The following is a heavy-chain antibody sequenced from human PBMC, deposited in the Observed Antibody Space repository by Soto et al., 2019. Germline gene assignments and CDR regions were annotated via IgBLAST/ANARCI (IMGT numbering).Heavy chain of an antibody. CDR2: ISGSDDST. V-gene: IGHV3-23*01. CDR3: AKRSSSSTFDY. CDR1: GFTFSSYA. D-gene: IGHD6-6*01. J-gene: IGHJ4*02. Sequence: EVQLLESGGGLVQPGESLRLSCAASGFTFSSYAMSWVRQAPGKGLEWVSVISGSDDSTYYADSVKGRLTISRDNSKNTRDLQMNSLRAEDTAVYYCAKRSSSSTFDYWGQGTLVTVSS.